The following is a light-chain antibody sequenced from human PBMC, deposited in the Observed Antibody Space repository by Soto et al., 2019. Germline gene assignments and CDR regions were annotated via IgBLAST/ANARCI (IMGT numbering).Light chain of an antibody. CDR1: SSDVGGYNY. Sequence: QSALTQPPSASGSPGQSVTISCTGTSSDVGGYNYVSWYQQHPGKAPKLMIYEVNKRPSGVPDRFSGSKSDNMASLTVSGLQAEDEADYYCCSYAGSNNWVFGGGTKLTVL. J-gene: IGLJ3*02. CDR3: CSYAGSNNWV. V-gene: IGLV2-8*01. CDR2: EVN.